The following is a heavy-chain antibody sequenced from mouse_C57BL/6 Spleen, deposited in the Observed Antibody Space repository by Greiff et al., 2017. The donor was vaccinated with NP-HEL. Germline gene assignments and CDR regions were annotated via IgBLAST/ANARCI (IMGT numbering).Heavy chain of an antibody. CDR1: GFSLTSYG. V-gene: IGHV2-6-1*01. CDR3: ARHEGSYWYFDV. J-gene: IGHJ1*03. Sequence: VQLQESGPGLVAPSQSLSITCTVSGFSLTSYGVHWVRQPPGKGLEWLVVIWSDGSTTYNSALKSRLSISKDNSKSQVFLKMNSLQTDDTSMYYCARHEGSYWYFDVWGTGTTVTVSS. CDR2: IWSDGST.